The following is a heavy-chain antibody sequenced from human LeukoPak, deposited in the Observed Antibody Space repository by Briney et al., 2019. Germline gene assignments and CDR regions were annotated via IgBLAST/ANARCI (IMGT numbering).Heavy chain of an antibody. Sequence: SETLSLTCAVSGGSISSGGYSWSWIRQPPGKGLEWIGYIYHSGSTYYNPSLKSRVTISVDRSKNQFSLKLSSVTAADTAVYYCAGGLKAAAGLFDYWGQGTLVTVSS. V-gene: IGHV4-30-2*01. CDR2: IYHSGST. J-gene: IGHJ4*02. CDR1: GGSISSGGYS. CDR3: AGGLKAAAGLFDY. D-gene: IGHD6-13*01.